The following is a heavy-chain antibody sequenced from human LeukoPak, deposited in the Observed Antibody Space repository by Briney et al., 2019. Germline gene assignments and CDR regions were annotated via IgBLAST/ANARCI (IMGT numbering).Heavy chain of an antibody. V-gene: IGHV4-34*01. J-gene: IGHJ4*02. CDR1: GGSFSGYY. CDR3: ASLVGARNY. Sequence: SETLSLTCAVYGGSFSGYYWSWIRQPPGKGLEWIGEINHSGSTNYNPSLKSRVTISVDTPKNQFSLQLSAVTAADTAVYYCASLVGARNYWGQGTLVTVSS. D-gene: IGHD1-26*01. CDR2: INHSGST.